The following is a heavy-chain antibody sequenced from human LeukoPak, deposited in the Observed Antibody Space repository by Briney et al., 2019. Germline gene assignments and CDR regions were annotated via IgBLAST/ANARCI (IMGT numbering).Heavy chain of an antibody. D-gene: IGHD2-2*01. CDR2: ISSSSSTI. Sequence: GGSLRLSCAASGFTFSSYSMNWVRQAPGKGLEWVSYISSSSSTIYYADSVKGRFTISRDNAKNSLYLQMNSLRAEDTAVYYCAREQVVVVLAAGFDPWGQGTLVTVSS. CDR3: AREQVVVVLAAGFDP. J-gene: IGHJ5*02. V-gene: IGHV3-48*01. CDR1: GFTFSSYS.